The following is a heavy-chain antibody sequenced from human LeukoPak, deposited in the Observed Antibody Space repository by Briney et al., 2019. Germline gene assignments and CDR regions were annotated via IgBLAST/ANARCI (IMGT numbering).Heavy chain of an antibody. CDR1: GFTFRSYG. D-gene: IGHD3-10*01. Sequence: GGSLRLSCEASGFTFRSYGMHWVRQAPGKGLEWVAVIWNDGTKEYYADSVKGRFTISRDDSKSTLYLQMNSLRAEDTAVYYCARDAYYYGSGSYQANWFDPWGQGTLVTVSS. CDR2: IWNDGTKE. J-gene: IGHJ5*02. V-gene: IGHV3-33*01. CDR3: ARDAYYYGSGSYQANWFDP.